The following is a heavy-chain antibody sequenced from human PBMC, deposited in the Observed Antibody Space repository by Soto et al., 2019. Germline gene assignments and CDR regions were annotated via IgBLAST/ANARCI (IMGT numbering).Heavy chain of an antibody. CDR2: ISYDGSNK. CDR3: ARVNSSSWYFGFFDY. CDR1: GFTFSSYA. V-gene: IGHV3-30-3*01. D-gene: IGHD6-13*01. J-gene: IGHJ4*02. Sequence: QVQLVESGGGVVQPGRSLRLSCAASGFTFSSYAMHWARQAPGKGLEWVAVISYDGSNKYYADSVKGRFTISRDNSKNTLYLQMNSLRAEDTAVYYCARVNSSSWYFGFFDYWGQGTLVTVSS.